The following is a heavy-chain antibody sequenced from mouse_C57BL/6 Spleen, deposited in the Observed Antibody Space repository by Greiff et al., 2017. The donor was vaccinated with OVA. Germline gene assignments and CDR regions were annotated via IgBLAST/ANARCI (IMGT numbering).Heavy chain of an antibody. J-gene: IGHJ3*01. D-gene: IGHD1-1*01. CDR3: AYYGSSYLIAY. V-gene: IGHV1-50*01. Sequence: VQLQQPGAELVKPGASVKLSCKASGYTFTSYWMQWVKQRPGQGLEWIGEIDPSDSYTNYNQKFKGKATLTVDTSSSTAYMQLSSLTSEDSAVYYCAYYGSSYLIAYWGQGTLVTVSA. CDR1: GYTFTSYW. CDR2: IDPSDSYT.